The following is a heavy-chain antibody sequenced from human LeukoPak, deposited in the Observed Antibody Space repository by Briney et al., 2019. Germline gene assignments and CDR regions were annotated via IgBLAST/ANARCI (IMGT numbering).Heavy chain of an antibody. CDR3: ARVPPPRNYDYVWGSFLGAFDI. Sequence: SETLSLTCTVSGGSISSYYWSWIRQPPGKGLEWIGYIYYSGSTNYNPSLKSRVTISVDTSKNQFSLKLSSVTAADTAVYYCARVPPPRNYDYVWGSFLGAFDIWGQGTMVTVSS. D-gene: IGHD3-16*01. CDR2: IYYSGST. CDR1: GGSISSYY. J-gene: IGHJ3*02. V-gene: IGHV4-59*01.